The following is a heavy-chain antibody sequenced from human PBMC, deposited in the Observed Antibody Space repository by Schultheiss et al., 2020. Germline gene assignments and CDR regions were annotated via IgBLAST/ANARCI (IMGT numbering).Heavy chain of an antibody. Sequence: SETLSLTCSVSGGSIPSSGYYWSWIRQPPGKGLEWIGEINHSGSTNYNPSLKSRVTISVDTSKNQFSLKLSSVTAADTAVYYCARGGGAARPRLDYWGQGTLVTVSS. D-gene: IGHD6-6*01. CDR2: INHSGST. CDR1: GGSIPSSGYY. J-gene: IGHJ4*02. V-gene: IGHV4-34*01. CDR3: ARGGGAARPRLDY.